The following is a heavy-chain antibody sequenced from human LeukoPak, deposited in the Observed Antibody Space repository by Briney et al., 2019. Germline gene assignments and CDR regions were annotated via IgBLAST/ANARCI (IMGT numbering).Heavy chain of an antibody. J-gene: IGHJ4*02. Sequence: GGSLRLSCAASGFTVSSSYMSWVRQAPGKGLEWVSVIYGGGTTNYADSVKGRFTISRDNSKNTLFLQMNSLRAEDTAVYYCARGGYSSSWYHFDYWGQGTLVTVSS. CDR3: ARGGYSSSWYHFDY. CDR2: IYGGGTT. D-gene: IGHD6-13*01. V-gene: IGHV3-53*01. CDR1: GFTVSSSY.